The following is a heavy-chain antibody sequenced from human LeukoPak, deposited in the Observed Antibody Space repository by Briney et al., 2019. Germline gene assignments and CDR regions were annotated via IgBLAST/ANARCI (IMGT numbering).Heavy chain of an antibody. Sequence: ASVKVSCKASGYTFTGYYMHWVRQAPGQGLEWMGWINPNSGGTNYAQKFQGRVTMTRDTSISTAYMELSRLRSDDTAVYYCARSLSLRFLEWSHLNNWFDPWGQGTLVTVSS. CDR2: INPNSGGT. D-gene: IGHD3-3*01. V-gene: IGHV1-2*02. CDR1: GYTFTGYY. CDR3: ARSLSLRFLEWSHLNNWFDP. J-gene: IGHJ5*02.